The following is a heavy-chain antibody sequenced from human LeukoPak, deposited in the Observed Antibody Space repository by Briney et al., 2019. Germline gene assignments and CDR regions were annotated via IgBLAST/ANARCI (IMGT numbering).Heavy chain of an antibody. V-gene: IGHV4-39*07. J-gene: IGHJ4*02. CDR3: ARGDGGDYFDY. CDR1: GGSISSSSYY. CDR2: IYYSGST. Sequence: PSETLSLTCTVSGGSISSSSYYWGWIRQPPGKGLEWIGSIYYSGSTNYNPSLKSRVTISVDTSKNQFSLKLSSVTAANTAVYYCARGDGGDYFDYWGQGTLVTVSS. D-gene: IGHD3-10*01.